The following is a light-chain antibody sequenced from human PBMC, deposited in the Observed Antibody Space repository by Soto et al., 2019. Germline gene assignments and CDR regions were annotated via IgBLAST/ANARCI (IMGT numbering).Light chain of an antibody. V-gene: IGKV1-39*01. CDR2: AAY. CDR3: QQSSSAPFN. J-gene: IGKJ2*01. CDR1: QTINTY. Sequence: DIQMTQSPSSLAASVGDRVTITCRTSQTINTYLNWYQQQPGKAPKLLIYAAYNLQSGVPSRFSGGSPGTYFTLSITSLQPEDFAAYFCQQSSSAPFNFGPGTQLQIK.